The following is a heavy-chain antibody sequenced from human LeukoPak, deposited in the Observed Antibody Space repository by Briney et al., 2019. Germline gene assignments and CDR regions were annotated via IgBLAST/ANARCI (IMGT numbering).Heavy chain of an antibody. D-gene: IGHD4/OR15-4a*01. Sequence: ASVKVSCKASGGSFSSYVITWVRQAPGQGLEWMGWISTYNGNTKYAQKLQGRVTMTTDTSTSTAYMELRSLKSDDTAVYYCARDEDYNPLVHWGQGTLVTVSS. CDR2: ISTYNGNT. CDR1: GGSFSSYV. CDR3: ARDEDYNPLVH. J-gene: IGHJ4*02. V-gene: IGHV1-18*01.